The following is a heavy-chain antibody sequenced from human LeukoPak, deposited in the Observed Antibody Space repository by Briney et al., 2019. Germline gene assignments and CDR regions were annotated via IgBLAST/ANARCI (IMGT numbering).Heavy chain of an antibody. V-gene: IGHV4-34*01. CDR3: ARGRRGPSGY. D-gene: IGHD3-10*01. CDR2: INHSGST. J-gene: IGHJ4*02. CDR1: GGSFSGYY. Sequence: PSETLSLTCAVYGGSFSGYYWSWIRQPPGKGLEWIGEINHSGSTNYNPSLKSRVTISVDTSKNQFSLKLSSVTAADTAVYYCARGRRGPSGYWGQGTLVTVSS.